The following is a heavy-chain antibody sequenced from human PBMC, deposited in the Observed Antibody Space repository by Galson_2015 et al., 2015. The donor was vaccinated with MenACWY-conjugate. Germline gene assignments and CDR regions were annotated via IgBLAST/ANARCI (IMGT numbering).Heavy chain of an antibody. CDR1: GFVFSSYT. Sequence: SLRLSCAASGFVFSSYTMHWVRQAPGEGLECISTISPSGSNTFYADSAKGRFSISRDNSKTTVYLRMSSLRPEDTAVYYCVKAWYSRDWYSLYNFLFQHWGQGTQVIVSS. CDR3: VKAWYSRDWYSLYNFLFQH. V-gene: IGHV3-64D*09. CDR2: ISPSGSNT. D-gene: IGHD6-19*01. J-gene: IGHJ1*01.